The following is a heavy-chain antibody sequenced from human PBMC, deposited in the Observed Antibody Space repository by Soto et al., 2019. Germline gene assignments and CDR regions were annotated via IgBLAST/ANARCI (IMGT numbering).Heavy chain of an antibody. CDR2: INHSGST. J-gene: IGHJ6*02. D-gene: IGHD2-15*01. CDR3: ARLQSQVVRENYYYGMDV. CDR1: GGSFSGYY. V-gene: IGHV4-34*01. Sequence: SETPSLTCAVYGGSFSGYYWSWIRQPPGKGLEWIGEINHSGSTNYNPSLKSRVTISVDTSKNQFSLKLSSVTAADTAVYYCARLQSQVVRENYYYGMDVWGQGTTVTVSS.